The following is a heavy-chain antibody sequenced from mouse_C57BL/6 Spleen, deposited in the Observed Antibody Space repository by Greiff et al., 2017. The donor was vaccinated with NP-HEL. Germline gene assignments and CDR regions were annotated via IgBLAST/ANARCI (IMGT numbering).Heavy chain of an antibody. CDR2: IYPGDGDT. CDR3: ASYDYDYAMDY. D-gene: IGHD2-4*01. Sequence: VQLQQSGPELVKPGASVKISCKASGYAFSSSWMNWVKQRPGKGLEWIGRIYPGDGDTNYNGKFKGKATLTADKSSSTAYMQLSSLTSEDSAVYFCASYDYDYAMDYWGQGTSVTVSS. V-gene: IGHV1-82*01. J-gene: IGHJ4*01. CDR1: GYAFSSSW.